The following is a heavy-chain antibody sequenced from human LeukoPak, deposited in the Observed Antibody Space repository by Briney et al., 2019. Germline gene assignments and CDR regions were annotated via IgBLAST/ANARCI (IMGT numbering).Heavy chain of an antibody. CDR3: ARVVRGAHY. CDR2: IYYSGST. V-gene: IGHV4-59*01. CDR1: GGSISSYY. Sequence: PSETLSLTCTVSGGSISSYYWSRIRQPPGKGLEWIGYIYYSGSTNYNPSLKSRVTISVDTSKNQFSLKLSSVTAADTAVYYCARVVRGAHYWGQGTLVTVSS. J-gene: IGHJ4*02. D-gene: IGHD3-10*01.